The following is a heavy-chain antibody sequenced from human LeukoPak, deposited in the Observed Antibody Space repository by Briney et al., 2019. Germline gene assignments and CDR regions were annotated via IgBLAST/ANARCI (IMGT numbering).Heavy chain of an antibody. J-gene: IGHJ4*02. V-gene: IGHV4-59*01. CDR1: GGSISSFY. Sequence: SETLSLTCTVSGGSISSFYWSWIRQPPGKGLEWVGSIYYSGSTNYNPSLKSRVTISVDTSKNQFSLKLSSVTAADTAVYYCARQPGYCSGGSCHAPSGFDYWGQGTLVTVSS. CDR3: ARQPGYCSGGSCHAPSGFDY. CDR2: IYYSGST. D-gene: IGHD2-15*01.